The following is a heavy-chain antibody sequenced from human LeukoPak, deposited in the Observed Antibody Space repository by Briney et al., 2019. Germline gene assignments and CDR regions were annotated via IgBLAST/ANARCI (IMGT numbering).Heavy chain of an antibody. CDR1: GYTFTTYA. D-gene: IGHD1-7*01. Sequence: ASVKVSCKASGYTFTTYAMSWVRQAPGQGLEWMGWMNPNSGNTGYAQKFQGRVTITRNTSISTAYMELSSLRSEDTAVYYCARAIWNYYSYYYYYMDVWGKGTTVTVSS. CDR3: ARAIWNYYSYYYYYMDV. CDR2: MNPNSGNT. J-gene: IGHJ6*03. V-gene: IGHV1-8*03.